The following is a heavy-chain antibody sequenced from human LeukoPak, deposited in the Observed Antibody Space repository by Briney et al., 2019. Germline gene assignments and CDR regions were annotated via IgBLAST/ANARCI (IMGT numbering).Heavy chain of an antibody. J-gene: IGHJ4*02. CDR1: GGSISSSSYY. CDR2: IYYSGST. V-gene: IGHV4-39*01. D-gene: IGHD3-16*01. CDR3: AGGPRILRFPHLDY. Sequence: WESLSLTCTVSGGSISSSSYYWGWIRQPPGKGLEWIGSIYYSGSTYYNPSLKSRVTISVDTSKNQFSLKLSSVTAADTAVYYCAGGPRILRFPHLDYWGQGTLVTVSS.